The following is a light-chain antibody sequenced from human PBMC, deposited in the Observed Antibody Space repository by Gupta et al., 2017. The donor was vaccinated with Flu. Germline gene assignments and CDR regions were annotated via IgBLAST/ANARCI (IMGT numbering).Light chain of an antibody. CDR2: GAY. J-gene: IGKJ3*01. Sequence: ATLPCRASQSVSNNYLAWYQQKPGQAPRLLIYGAYHRAAGIPDRFSGSGSGTDFILTISRLEPEDFAVYYCQQYVTSPPGVTFGPGTKVDVK. CDR3: QQYVTSPPGVT. V-gene: IGKV3-20*01. CDR1: QSVSNNY.